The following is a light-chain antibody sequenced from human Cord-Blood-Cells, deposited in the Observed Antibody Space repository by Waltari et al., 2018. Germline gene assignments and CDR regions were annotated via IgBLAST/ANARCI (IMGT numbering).Light chain of an antibody. CDR1: QSVSSY. V-gene: IGKV3-11*01. J-gene: IGKJ3*01. CDR2: DAS. Sequence: EIVLTQSPATLSLSPGERATLSCRASQSVSSYLAWYQQKPVQAPRLLIYDASNRATGIPARLIGSGSETDFTLTISSLEPEDFAVYYCQQRSNWPPFTFGPGTKVDIK. CDR3: QQRSNWPPFT.